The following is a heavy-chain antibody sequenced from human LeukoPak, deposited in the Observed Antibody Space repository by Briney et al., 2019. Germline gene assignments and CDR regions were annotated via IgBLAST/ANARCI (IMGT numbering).Heavy chain of an antibody. CDR3: ARNRLRRTDHYYYYYGMDV. J-gene: IGHJ6*02. D-gene: IGHD2-15*01. CDR2: IYYSGVT. V-gene: IGHV4-39*01. CDR1: GGSISSRAYY. Sequence: SETLSLTCTVSGGSISSRAYYWTWIRQPPGKGLEWIGTIYYSGVTYYNPSLKSRVTISVDTSKNQFSLGLSSVTAADTAVYYCARNRLRRTDHYYYYYGMDVWGQGTTVTVSS.